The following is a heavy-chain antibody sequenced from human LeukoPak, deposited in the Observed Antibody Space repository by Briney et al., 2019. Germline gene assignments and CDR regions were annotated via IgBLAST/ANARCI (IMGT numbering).Heavy chain of an antibody. CDR2: ISGSGGST. J-gene: IGHJ4*02. CDR3: AKESSYGDYDY. Sequence: GGSLRLSCAASGFTFTNYNMNWVRQAPGKGLEWVSAISGSGGSTYYADSVKGRFTISRDNSKNTLYLQMNSLRAEDTAVYYCAKESSYGDYDYWGQGTLVTVSS. CDR1: GFTFTNYN. D-gene: IGHD4-17*01. V-gene: IGHV3-23*01.